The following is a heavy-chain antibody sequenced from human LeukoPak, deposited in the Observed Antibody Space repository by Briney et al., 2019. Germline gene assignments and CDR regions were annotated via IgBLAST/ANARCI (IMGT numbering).Heavy chain of an antibody. D-gene: IGHD6-13*01. Sequence: GGTLRLSCAASEFTFSSYEMNWVRQAPGKGLEWVSYISSTGNNIYYADSVKGRFTISRDNARNSLYLQMNSLRAEDTAVYYCARERRGYTTSWYNAFDIWGQGTMVTVSS. CDR1: EFTFSSYE. J-gene: IGHJ3*02. CDR2: ISSTGNNI. CDR3: ARERRGYTTSWYNAFDI. V-gene: IGHV3-48*03.